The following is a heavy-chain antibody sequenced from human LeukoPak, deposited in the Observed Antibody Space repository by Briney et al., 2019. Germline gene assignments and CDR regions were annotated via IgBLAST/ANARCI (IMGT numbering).Heavy chain of an antibody. CDR1: GYTFTGYY. CDR2: INPNSGGT. Sequence: ASVKVSCKASGYTFTGYYMHWVRQAPGQGLEWMGWINPNSGGTNYAQKFQGRVTMTRDTSISTAYMELSRLRSDDTAVYYCSGSSWGDNAFDIWGQGTMVNVSS. V-gene: IGHV1-2*02. D-gene: IGHD6-13*01. CDR3: SGSSWGDNAFDI. J-gene: IGHJ3*02.